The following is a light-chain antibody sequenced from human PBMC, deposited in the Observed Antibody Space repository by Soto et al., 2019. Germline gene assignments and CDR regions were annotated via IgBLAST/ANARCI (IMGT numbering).Light chain of an antibody. CDR3: QQFSSYPLT. CDR2: GAS. J-gene: IGKJ4*01. V-gene: IGKV3-20*01. CDR1: QSVSSSY. Sequence: EIALTQSPGTLSLSPGERATLSFMASQSVSSSYLAWYQQKPGQAPRLLIYGASSRATGIPDRFSGGGSGTDFTLTISRLEPEDFAVYYCQQFSSYPLTFGGGTKVDI.